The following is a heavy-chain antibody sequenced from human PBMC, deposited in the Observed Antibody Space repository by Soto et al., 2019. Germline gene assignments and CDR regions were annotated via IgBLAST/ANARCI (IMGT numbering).Heavy chain of an antibody. CDR1: CYTFTSYG. CDR2: ISAYNGKT. Sequence: GASVKVSCKASCYTFTSYGISWVRQAPGQGLEWMGWISAYNGKTNYAQKLQGRVTMTTNTSTSTAYKELRSLRSDETAVYYCARGSGYDSSSDYWGQGTLVTVSS. V-gene: IGHV1-18*01. J-gene: IGHJ4*02. CDR3: ARGSGYDSSSDY. D-gene: IGHD5-12*01.